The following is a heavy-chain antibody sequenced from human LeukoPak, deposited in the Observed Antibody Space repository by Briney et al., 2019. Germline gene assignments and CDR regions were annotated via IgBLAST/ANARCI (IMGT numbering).Heavy chain of an antibody. D-gene: IGHD3-3*01. J-gene: IGHJ5*02. V-gene: IGHV1-18*01. CDR3: ARNSVFLEWSHNWFDP. Sequence: GASVKVSCKASGYTFTSYGISWVRQAPGQGREWMGWISAYNGNTNYAQTLQGRVTMTTDTSTSTAYMELSSLRSDDTAVYYCARNSVFLEWSHNWFDPWGQGTLVTVSS. CDR2: ISAYNGNT. CDR1: GYTFTSYG.